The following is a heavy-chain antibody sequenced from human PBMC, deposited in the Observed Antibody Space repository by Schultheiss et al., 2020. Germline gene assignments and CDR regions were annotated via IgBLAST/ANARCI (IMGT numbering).Heavy chain of an antibody. V-gene: IGHV1-2*04. CDR3: ARGRRLELLSSYYYYMDV. J-gene: IGHJ6*03. Sequence: AAVKVSCKASGYTFTGYYMHWVRQAPGQGLEWMGWINPNSGGTKYAQKFQGWVTMTRDTSISTAYMELSRLRSDDTAVYYCARGRRLELLSSYYYYMDVWGKGTTVTVSS. CDR2: INPNSGGT. CDR1: GYTFTGYY. D-gene: IGHD1-7*01.